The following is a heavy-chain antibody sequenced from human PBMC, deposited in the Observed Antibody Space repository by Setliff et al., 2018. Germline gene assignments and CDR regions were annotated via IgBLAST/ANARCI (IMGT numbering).Heavy chain of an antibody. CDR3: ARDLGNWFDP. V-gene: IGHV3-23*01. J-gene: IGHJ5*01. CDR2: IRGDSCST. Sequence: PGGSLRLSCAASGFTFSIYAMSWVRQAPGKGLEWVSAIRGDSCSTYYADSVKGRVTISRDNSKNTLYLQMKSLRPEDTAVYYCARDLGNWFDPWGQGTLVTVSS. D-gene: IGHD3-16*01. CDR1: GFTFSIYA.